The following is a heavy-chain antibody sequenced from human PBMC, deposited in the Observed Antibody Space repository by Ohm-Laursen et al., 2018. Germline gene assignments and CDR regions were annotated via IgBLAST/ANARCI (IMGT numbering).Heavy chain of an antibody. Sequence: SDTLSLTCTVSGGSVSSGSYFWSWIRQPPGKGLEWIGYIYYSGSTNYNPSLKSRVTMSVDTSKNQFSLKLSSVTAADTAVYYCARYDSGSYIFDYWGQGTLVTVSS. CDR1: GGSVSSGSYF. D-gene: IGHD1-26*01. V-gene: IGHV4-61*01. CDR3: ARYDSGSYIFDY. CDR2: IYYSGST. J-gene: IGHJ4*02.